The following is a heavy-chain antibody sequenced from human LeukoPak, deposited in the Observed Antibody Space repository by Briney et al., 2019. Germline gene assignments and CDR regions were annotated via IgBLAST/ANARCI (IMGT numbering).Heavy chain of an antibody. CDR2: IYYSGST. Sequence: SETLSLTCTVSGGSISSYYWSWIRQPPGKGLEWIGYIYYSGSTSYSGNTNYNPSLKSRVTILVDTSKNQFSLKLSSVTAADTAVYYCASQLVTDTLYAEYFQHWGQGTLVTVSS. J-gene: IGHJ1*01. CDR3: ASQLVTDTLYAEYFQH. D-gene: IGHD4-23*01. V-gene: IGHV4-59*12. CDR1: GGSISSYY.